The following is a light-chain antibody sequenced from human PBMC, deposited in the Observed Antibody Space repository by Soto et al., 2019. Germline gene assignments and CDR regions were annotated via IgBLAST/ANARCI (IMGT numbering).Light chain of an antibody. Sequence: QSVLTQPASVSGSPGQSITISCTGTGSDIGAYNYVSWYQQHPGKAPKLIIYGVYHRPSGVYTRFSASKSAYTASLTISGLQAEDEADYYCSSFTTTYFYVFGHGTKVTVL. CDR2: GVY. CDR3: SSFTTTYFYV. V-gene: IGLV2-14*01. CDR1: GSDIGAYNY. J-gene: IGLJ1*01.